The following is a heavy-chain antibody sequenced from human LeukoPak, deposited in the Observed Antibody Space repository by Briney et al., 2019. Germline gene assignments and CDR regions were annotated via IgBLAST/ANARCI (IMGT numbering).Heavy chain of an antibody. CDR1: GGSISSYY. Sequence: SETLSLTCTVSGGSISSYYWSWIRQPPGKGLEWIGYIYYSGSTNYNPSLKSRVTISVDTSKDQFSLKLTSVTAADTAVYYCARTTEGGYTYGYFYYYYMDVWGKGTTVTISS. CDR3: ARTTEGGYTYGYFYYYYMDV. CDR2: IYYSGST. D-gene: IGHD5-18*01. V-gene: IGHV4-59*01. J-gene: IGHJ6*03.